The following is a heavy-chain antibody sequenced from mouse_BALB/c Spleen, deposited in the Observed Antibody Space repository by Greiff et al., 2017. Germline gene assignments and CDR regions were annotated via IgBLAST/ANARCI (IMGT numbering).Heavy chain of an antibody. J-gene: IGHJ1*01. CDR1: GYAFSSSW. D-gene: IGHD1-1*01. CDR2: IYPGDGDT. V-gene: IGHV1-82*01. CDR3: ARGGYYDGSSPYWYFDV. Sequence: VQLVESGPELVKPGASVKISCKASGYAFSSSWMNWVKQRPGQGLEWIGRIYPGDGDTNYNGTFKGKATLTADKSSSTAYMQLSSLTSVDSAVYFCARGGYYDGSSPYWYFDVWGAGTTVTVSS.